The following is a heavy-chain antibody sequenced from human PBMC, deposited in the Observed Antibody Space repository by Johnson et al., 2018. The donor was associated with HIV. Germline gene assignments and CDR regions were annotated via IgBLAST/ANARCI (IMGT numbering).Heavy chain of an antibody. CDR1: GFTFSSYG. CDR3: ATERAVVSANDLDM. D-gene: IGHD4-23*01. V-gene: IGHV3-30*03. CDR2: ISYDGSKK. J-gene: IGHJ3*02. Sequence: QMQLVESGGGVVQPGRSLRLSCAASGFTFSSYGMHWVRQAPGKGLEWVALISYDGSKKYYADSVKGRFTISRDNSKNTLYLQMNSLRPEDTAVYYCATERAVVSANDLDMWGQGTMVTVSS.